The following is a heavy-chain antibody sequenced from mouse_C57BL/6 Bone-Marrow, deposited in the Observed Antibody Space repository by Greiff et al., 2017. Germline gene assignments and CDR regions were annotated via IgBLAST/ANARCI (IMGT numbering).Heavy chain of an antibody. CDR3: TNYYYGSSYDD. CDR2: IYPRSGNP. J-gene: IGHJ2*01. V-gene: IGHV1-81*01. CDR1: GYTFTRYG. Sequence: QVQLQQSGAELARPGASVKLSCKASGYTFTRYGISWVKQRTGQGLEWIGEIYPRSGNPYYNEKFKGKATLTADTSSSTAYMELRSLTSEDSAVYFCTNYYYGSSYDDWGQGTTLTVSS. D-gene: IGHD1-1*01.